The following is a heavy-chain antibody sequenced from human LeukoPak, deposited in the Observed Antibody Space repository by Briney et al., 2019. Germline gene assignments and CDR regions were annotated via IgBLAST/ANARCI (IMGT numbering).Heavy chain of an antibody. D-gene: IGHD1-26*01. CDR2: IYYSGST. Sequence: SETLSLTCTVSGSSISSYYWSWIRQPPGKGLEWIGYIYYSGSTNYNPSLKSRVTISVDTSKNQFSLKLSSVTAADTAVYYCAIGFGEWELPDYWGQGTLVTVSS. CDR3: AIGFGEWELPDY. J-gene: IGHJ4*02. CDR1: GSSISSYY. V-gene: IGHV4-59*01.